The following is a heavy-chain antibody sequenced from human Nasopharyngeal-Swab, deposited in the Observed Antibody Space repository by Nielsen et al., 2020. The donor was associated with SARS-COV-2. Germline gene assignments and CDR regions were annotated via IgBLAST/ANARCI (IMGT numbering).Heavy chain of an antibody. V-gene: IGHV4-59*01. D-gene: IGHD6-6*01. J-gene: IGHJ4*02. CDR1: GGPISSYY. Sequence: SETLSLTCPVSGGPISSYYWSWIRQPPGKGLEWIGYIYYSGSTNYNPSLKSRVTISVDTSKNQFSLKLSSVTAADTAVYYCARGQYSSSPSFDYWGQGTLVTVSS. CDR3: ARGQYSSSPSFDY. CDR2: IYYSGST.